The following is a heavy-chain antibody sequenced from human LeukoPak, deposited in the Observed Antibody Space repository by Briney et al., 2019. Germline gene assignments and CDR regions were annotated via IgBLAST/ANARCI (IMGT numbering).Heavy chain of an antibody. CDR2: IYHSGST. D-gene: IGHD3-22*01. V-gene: IGHV4-38-2*02. CDR3: ARGPYSYDSSGAFEI. Sequence: SETLSPTCTVSGYSISSGYYWGWIRQPPGKGLEWIGSIYHSGSTYYNPSLKSRVTISVDTSKNQFSLKLSSVTAADTAVYFCARGPYSYDSSGAFEIWGQGTMVTVSS. J-gene: IGHJ3*02. CDR1: GYSISSGYY.